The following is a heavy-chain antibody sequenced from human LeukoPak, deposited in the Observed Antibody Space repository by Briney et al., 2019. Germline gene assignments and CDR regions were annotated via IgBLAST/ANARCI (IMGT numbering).Heavy chain of an antibody. CDR2: IKQDGSEK. D-gene: IGHD6-13*01. CDR3: ARDHTGGAAADAFDI. J-gene: IGHJ3*02. Sequence: GGSLRLSWAASGFTFSSYWMSWVRQAPGKGLEWVANIKQDGSEKYYVDSVKGRFTISRDNAKNSLYLQMNSLRAEDTAVYYCARDHTGGAAADAFDIWGQGTMVTVSS. V-gene: IGHV3-7*01. CDR1: GFTFSSYW.